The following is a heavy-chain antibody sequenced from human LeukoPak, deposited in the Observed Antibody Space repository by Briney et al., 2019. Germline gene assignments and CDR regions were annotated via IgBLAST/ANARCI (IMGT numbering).Heavy chain of an antibody. D-gene: IGHD2-2*01. J-gene: IGHJ6*02. CDR3: ARGPSTHIVVVPGNGMDV. CDR2: INHSGST. CDR1: GGSFGGYY. Sequence: SETLSLTCAVYGGSFGGYYWSWIRQPPGKGLEWIWEINHSGSTNYNPSLKSRVTISVDTSKNQFSLKLSSVTAADTAVYYCARGPSTHIVVVPGNGMDVWGQGTTVTVSS. V-gene: IGHV4-34*01.